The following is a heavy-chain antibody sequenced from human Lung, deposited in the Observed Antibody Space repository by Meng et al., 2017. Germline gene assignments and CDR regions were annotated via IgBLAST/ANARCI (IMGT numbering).Heavy chain of an antibody. CDR2: ISYDGSNK. CDR1: GFTFSSYA. CDR3: ASGLDLFDY. Sequence: QGQVVGAGGGVVQPGRSLRLSCAASGFTFSSYAMHWVRQAPGKGLEWVAVISYDGSNKYYADSVKGRFTISRDNSKNTLYLQMNSLRAEDTAVYYCASGLDLFDYWGQGTLVTVSS. D-gene: IGHD6-19*01. V-gene: IGHV3-30*01. J-gene: IGHJ4*02.